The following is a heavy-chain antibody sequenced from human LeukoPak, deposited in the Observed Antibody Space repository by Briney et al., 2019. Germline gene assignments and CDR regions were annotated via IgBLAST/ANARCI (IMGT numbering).Heavy chain of an antibody. CDR2: VMPIFGTA. CDR1: GGTFSSYA. CDR3: ARDPIAVAGRGDDNWFDP. V-gene: IGHV1-69*13. J-gene: IGHJ5*02. D-gene: IGHD6-19*01. Sequence: GASVKVSCKASGGTFSSYAISWVRQAPGQGLEWMGGVMPIFGTANYAQKLQGRVTITADESTSTAYLELSSLRSEDTAVYYCARDPIAVAGRGDDNWFDPWGQGTLVTVSS.